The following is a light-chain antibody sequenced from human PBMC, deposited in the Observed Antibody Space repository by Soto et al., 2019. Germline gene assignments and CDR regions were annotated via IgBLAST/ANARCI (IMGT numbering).Light chain of an antibody. V-gene: IGLV1-47*02. CDR2: SNN. J-gene: IGLJ1*01. Sequence: QSALTQPPSASGTPGQRVTISCSGSSSNIGSNSVYWYQQLPGTAPKLLIYSNNQWPSGVPDRFSGSKSGTSASLAISGLRSEDEADYYCAVWDDSLSGYAFGTGTKVTVL. CDR1: SSNIGSNS. CDR3: AVWDDSLSGYA.